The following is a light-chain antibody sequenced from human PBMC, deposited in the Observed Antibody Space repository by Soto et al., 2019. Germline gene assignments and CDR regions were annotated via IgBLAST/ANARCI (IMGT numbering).Light chain of an antibody. CDR2: WAS. CDR1: RSVLYKSNNKNH. Sequence: DIQMTQSPSSLSVSLGERATMNCKCSRSVLYKSNNKNHLAWYQQKPGQPPQLIIYWASTRESGVPERFSGSGSGTDFTLTISSLEAEDVAFYWCQQYFDVPFTFGGGTKVEI. V-gene: IGKV4-1*01. J-gene: IGKJ4*01. CDR3: QQYFDVPFT.